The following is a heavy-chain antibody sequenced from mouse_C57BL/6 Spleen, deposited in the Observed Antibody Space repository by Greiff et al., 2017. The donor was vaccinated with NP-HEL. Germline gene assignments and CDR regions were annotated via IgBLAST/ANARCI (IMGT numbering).Heavy chain of an antibody. V-gene: IGHV1-82*01. CDR1: GYAFSSSW. CDR3: ARIYYYGTPYYFDY. CDR2: IYPGDGDT. Sequence: QVQLQQSGPELVKPGASVKISCKASGYAFSSSWMNWVKQRPGKGLEWIGRIYPGDGDTNYNGKFKGKATLTADKSSSTAYMQLSSLTSEDSAVYFCARIYYYGTPYYFDYWGQGTTLTVSS. J-gene: IGHJ2*01. D-gene: IGHD1-1*01.